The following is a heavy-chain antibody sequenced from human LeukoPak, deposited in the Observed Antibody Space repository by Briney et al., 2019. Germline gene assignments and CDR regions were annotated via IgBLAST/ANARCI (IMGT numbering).Heavy chain of an antibody. Sequence: LSETLSXXXXVXXXXFSGYYWSWIRQPPGKGLEWIGEINHSGSTNYNPSLKSRVTISVDTSKNQFSLKLSSVTAADTAVYYCARPYSSGWYGRKGFDYWGQGTLVTVSS. CDR2: INHSGST. J-gene: IGHJ4*02. CDR3: ARPYSSGWYGRKGFDY. D-gene: IGHD6-19*01. CDR1: XXXFSGYY. V-gene: IGHV4-34*01.